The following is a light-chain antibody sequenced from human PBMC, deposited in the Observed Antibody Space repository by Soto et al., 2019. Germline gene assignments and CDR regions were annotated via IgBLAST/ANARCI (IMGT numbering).Light chain of an antibody. J-gene: IGLJ2*01. CDR3: SSYTDSGTVI. Sequence: QSVLTQPASVSGSPGQSITIPCTGTSSDVGGHNFVSWYQQHPGTAPKVIIYHVTNRPSGLSNRFSGSKSGNTASLTISGLQAEDEADYYCSSYTDSGTVIFGGGTKLTVL. V-gene: IGLV2-14*01. CDR1: SSDVGGHNF. CDR2: HVT.